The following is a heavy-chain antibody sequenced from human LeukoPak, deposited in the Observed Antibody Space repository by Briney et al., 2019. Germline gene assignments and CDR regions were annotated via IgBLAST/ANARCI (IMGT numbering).Heavy chain of an antibody. J-gene: IGHJ3*01. V-gene: IGHV3-48*03. D-gene: IGHD3-16*01. CDR3: ARDGLGARSLDL. CDR2: ISSNSKTI. Sequence: PGGSLRLSCAASGSTFKTYEMNWVRQAPGRLLEWISYISSNSKTIYYANSVKGRITVSRDNPENSLYLQMNSLRGEDTAIYYCARDGLGARSLDLWGHGTLVTVSS. CDR1: GSTFKTYE.